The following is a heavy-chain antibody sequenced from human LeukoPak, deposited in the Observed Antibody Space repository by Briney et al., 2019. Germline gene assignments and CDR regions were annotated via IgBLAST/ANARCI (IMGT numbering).Heavy chain of an antibody. V-gene: IGHV1-2*02. CDR3: ARDIRGHYYYYYYMDV. CDR1: GYTFTGYY. Sequence: ASVKVSCKASGYTFTGYYTHWVRQAPGQGLEWMGWINPNSGGTNYAQKFQGRVTMTRDTSISTAYMELSRLRSDDTAVYYCARDIRGHYYYYYYMDVWGKGTTVTISS. CDR2: INPNSGGT. D-gene: IGHD3-10*01. J-gene: IGHJ6*03.